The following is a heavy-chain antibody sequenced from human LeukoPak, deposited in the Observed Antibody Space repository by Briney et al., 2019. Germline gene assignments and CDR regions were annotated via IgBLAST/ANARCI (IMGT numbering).Heavy chain of an antibody. D-gene: IGHD1-26*01. CDR3: AYSVSYDPFEF. CDR1: GGSISSSNYF. Sequence: SETLSLTCTVSGGSISSSNYFWGWIRQPPGKGLEWIGTLFDNGTIYYGQSFKSRVSISVDASKNQFSLNLRSLAAADTAVYYCAYSVSYDPFEFWGQGALVTVSS. V-gene: IGHV4-39*01. J-gene: IGHJ4*02. CDR2: LFDNGTI.